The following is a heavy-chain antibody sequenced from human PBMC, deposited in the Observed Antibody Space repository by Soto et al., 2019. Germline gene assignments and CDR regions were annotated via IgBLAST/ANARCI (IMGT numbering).Heavy chain of an antibody. CDR1: GGSFSGYY. CDR3: ARGPYNWNPSQAHNYYYYGMDF. V-gene: IGHV4-34*01. CDR2: INHSGST. D-gene: IGHD1-20*01. J-gene: IGHJ6*02. Sequence: SETLSLTCAVYGGSFSGYYWSWIRQPPGKGLEWIGEINHSGSTNYNPSLKSRVTISVDTSKNQFSLKLSSVTAADTAVYYCARGPYNWNPSQAHNYYYYGMDFWGQGTTVTVSS.